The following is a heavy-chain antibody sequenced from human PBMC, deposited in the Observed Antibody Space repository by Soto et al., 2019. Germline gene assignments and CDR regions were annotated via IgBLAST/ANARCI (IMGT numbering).Heavy chain of an antibody. J-gene: IGHJ6*02. CDR1: GFTFSSYG. CDR2: ISYDGSNK. Sequence: GGSLRLSCAASGFTFSSYGMHWVRQAPGKGLEWVAVISYDGSNKYYADSVKGRFTISRDNSKNTLYLQMNSLRAEDTAVYYCAKVGLNHSGIDVWGQGTTVTVSS. CDR3: AKVGLNHSGIDV. V-gene: IGHV3-30*18.